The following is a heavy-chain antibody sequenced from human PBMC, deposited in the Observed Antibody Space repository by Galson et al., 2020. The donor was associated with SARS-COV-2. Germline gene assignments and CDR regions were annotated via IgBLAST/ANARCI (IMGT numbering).Heavy chain of an antibody. Sequence: WGSLRLSCAASGFTFSSYCMHWVRQAPGKGLEWVAVISYDGSNKYYADSVKGRFTISRDNSKNTLYLQINSLRAEDTAVYYCASHSGYDRGGGGYYLVWGGLGTLVDVSS. CDR1: GFTFSSYC. D-gene: IGHD5-12*01. CDR2: ISYDGSNK. V-gene: IGHV3-30*03. J-gene: IGHJ4*02. CDR3: ASHSGYDRGGGGYYLVW.